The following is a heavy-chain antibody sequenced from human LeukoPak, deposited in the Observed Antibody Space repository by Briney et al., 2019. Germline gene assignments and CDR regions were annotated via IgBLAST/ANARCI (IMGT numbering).Heavy chain of an antibody. CDR3: AELGITMIGGV. D-gene: IGHD3-10*02. CDR1: GFTFSSYS. Sequence: PGGSLRLSCAASGFTFSSYSMNWVRQAPGKGLEWVSSISSSSSYIYYADSVKGRFTVSRDNAKNTLYLQMNSLRAEDTAVYYCAELGITMIGGVWGKGTTVTISS. V-gene: IGHV3-21*04. J-gene: IGHJ6*04. CDR2: ISSSSSYI.